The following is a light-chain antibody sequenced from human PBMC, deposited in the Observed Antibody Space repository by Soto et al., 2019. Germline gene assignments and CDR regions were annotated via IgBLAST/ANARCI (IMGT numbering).Light chain of an antibody. CDR2: EVS. CDR3: NSQTSSGIRV. V-gene: IGLV2-14*02. J-gene: IGLJ1*01. Sequence: QSALTQPASVSGSPEQSITISCTGTSSDVGSYNHVSWYQHHPGKAPKLIIYEVSYRPSGVSNRFSGSKSGYTASLTISGLQAEDEADYYCNSQTSSGIRVFGTGTKLTVL. CDR1: SSDVGSYNH.